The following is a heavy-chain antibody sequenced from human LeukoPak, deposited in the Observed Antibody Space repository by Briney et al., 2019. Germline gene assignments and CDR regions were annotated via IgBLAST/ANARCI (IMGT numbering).Heavy chain of an antibody. CDR3: ARVPSYSSSWSRVWFDP. CDR2: IIPIFGIA. CDR1: GGTFSGYA. V-gene: IGHV1-69*04. Sequence: GASVKVSCKASGGTFSGYAISWVRQAPGQGLEWMGRIIPIFGIANYAQKFQGRVTITADKSTSTAYMELSSLRSEDTAVYYCARVPSYSSSWSRVWFDPWGQGTLVTVSS. J-gene: IGHJ5*02. D-gene: IGHD6-13*01.